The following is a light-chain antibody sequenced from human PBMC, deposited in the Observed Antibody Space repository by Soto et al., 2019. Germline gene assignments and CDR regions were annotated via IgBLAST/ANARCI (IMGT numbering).Light chain of an antibody. J-gene: IGKJ1*01. CDR3: QQYNDWPWT. V-gene: IGKV3-15*01. Sequence: EILMTQSAATLSVSPGERANLSCRPSQSVSSNLAWYQQKPGQAPRLLIYAASTRATGIPVRFSGSGSGTEFTLTISSLHSEDFAVYSCQQYNDWPWTFGQGTKV. CDR2: AAS. CDR1: QSVSSN.